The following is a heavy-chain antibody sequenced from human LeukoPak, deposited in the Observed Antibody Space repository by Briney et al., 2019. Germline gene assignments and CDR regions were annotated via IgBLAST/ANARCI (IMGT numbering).Heavy chain of an antibody. CDR3: AKDRRPGDY. CDR2: VTASARRT. CDR1: GFTFSNYA. J-gene: IGHJ4*02. D-gene: IGHD6-6*01. V-gene: IGHV3-23*01. Sequence: GGSLRLSCEASGFTFSNYAMSWVRQAPGKGLEWVSTVTASARRTYYADSVQGRFTISRDNSNNTLFLQVNSLRAEDTALYYCAKDRRPGDYWGQGTLVTVSS.